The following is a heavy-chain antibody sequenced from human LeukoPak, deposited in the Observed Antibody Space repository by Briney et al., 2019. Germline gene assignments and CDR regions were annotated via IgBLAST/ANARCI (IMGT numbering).Heavy chain of an antibody. J-gene: IGHJ4*02. CDR3: AKKNSLYCSSTSCHQDY. CDR1: GSTFSSYA. V-gene: IGHV3-23*01. D-gene: IGHD2-2*01. Sequence: GGSLRLSCAASGSTFSSYAMSWVRQAPGKGLEWVSAISGSGGSTYYADSVKGRFTISRDNSKNTLYLQMNSLRAEDTAVYYCAKKNSLYCSSTSCHQDYWGQGTLVTVSS. CDR2: ISGSGGST.